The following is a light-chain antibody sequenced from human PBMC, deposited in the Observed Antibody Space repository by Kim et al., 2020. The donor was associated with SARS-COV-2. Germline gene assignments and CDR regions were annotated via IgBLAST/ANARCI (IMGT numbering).Light chain of an antibody. CDR1: QSVSSY. J-gene: IGKJ2*01. V-gene: IGKV3-11*01. CDR2: DAS. CDR3: QQRSNWPSYT. Sequence: LSPGEIATLSCRASQSVSSYLAWYQQKPGQAPRLLIYDASNRATGIPARFSGSGSGTDFTLTISSLEPEDFAVYYCQQRSNWPSYTFGQGTKLEI.